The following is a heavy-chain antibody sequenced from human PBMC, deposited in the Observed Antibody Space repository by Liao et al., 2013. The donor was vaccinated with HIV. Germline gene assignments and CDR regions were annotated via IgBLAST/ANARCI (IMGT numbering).Heavy chain of an antibody. V-gene: IGHV4-4*07. CDR3: VKDVGYCGADNCYSRWFDP. CDR1: GASISSYY. D-gene: IGHD2-15*01. Sequence: QVQLQESGPGLVKPSETLSLTCTVSGASISSYYWSWIRQPAGKGLEWIGRLYSSGSTYYNPSLKSRVTLSGDTSKNQLSLKLTSVTAADTAIYYCVKDVGYCGADNCYSRWFDPWGRGNPGHRLL. J-gene: IGHJ5*02. CDR2: LYSSGST.